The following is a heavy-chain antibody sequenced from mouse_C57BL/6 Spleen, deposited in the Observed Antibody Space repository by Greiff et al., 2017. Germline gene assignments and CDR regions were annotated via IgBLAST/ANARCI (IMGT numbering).Heavy chain of an antibody. V-gene: IGHV1-82*01. J-gene: IGHJ3*01. CDR2: IYPGAGDT. CDR1: GYAFSSSW. D-gene: IGHD4-1*01. CDR3: APSWDKGFAY. Sequence: QVQLQQSGPELVKPGASVKISCKASGYAFSSSWMNWVKQRPGKGLAWIGRIYPGAGDTNYNGKFKGRATLTADKSSSPAYMQLSSLTSEDSAVYFCAPSWDKGFAYWGQGTLVTVSA.